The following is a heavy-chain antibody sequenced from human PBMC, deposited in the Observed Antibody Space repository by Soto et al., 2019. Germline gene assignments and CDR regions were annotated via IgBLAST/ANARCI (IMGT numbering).Heavy chain of an antibody. Sequence: GGSLRLSCAASGFTFSNAWMSWVRQAPGKXLEWVGGIKSKTDGGTTDSVAPVKVRFTISRDDSTNTLYLQMTSLKTEDTDVYSGNKCSRYVASLLYDNFHHWGQGTLVTVSS. CDR3: NKCSRYVASLLYDNFHH. CDR2: IKSKTDGGTT. CDR1: GFTFSNAW. V-gene: IGHV3-15*01. J-gene: IGHJ1*01. D-gene: IGHD3-9*01.